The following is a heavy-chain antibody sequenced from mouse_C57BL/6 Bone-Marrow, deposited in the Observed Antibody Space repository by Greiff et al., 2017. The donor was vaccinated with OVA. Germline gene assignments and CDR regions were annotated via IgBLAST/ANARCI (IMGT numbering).Heavy chain of an antibody. CDR1: GYTFTDYE. Sequence: QVQLQQSGAELVRPGASVTLSCKASGYTFTDYEMHWVKQTPVHGLEWIGAIDPETGGTAYNQKFKGKAILTADKSSSTAYMELRSLTSEDSAVYYCTRWDSNLYAMDYWGQGTSVTVSS. D-gene: IGHD2-5*01. CDR3: TRWDSNLYAMDY. V-gene: IGHV1-15*01. J-gene: IGHJ4*01. CDR2: IDPETGGT.